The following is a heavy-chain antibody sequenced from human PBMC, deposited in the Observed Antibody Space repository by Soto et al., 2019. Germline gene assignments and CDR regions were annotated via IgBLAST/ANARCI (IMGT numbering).Heavy chain of an antibody. J-gene: IGHJ6*02. CDR2: VYPGDSDA. V-gene: IGHV5-51*01. CDR3: ARQRSRGKYFCALDV. Sequence: GESLKIYCQGSGYNFPNYWIGWVRQMPGKGLEWMGVVYPGDSDARYSPSFQGQVTISADKSVSTAYLQWSSLRASDTAIYYCARQRSRGKYFCALDVWGQGTTVAVSS. D-gene: IGHD3-16*01. CDR1: GYNFPNYW.